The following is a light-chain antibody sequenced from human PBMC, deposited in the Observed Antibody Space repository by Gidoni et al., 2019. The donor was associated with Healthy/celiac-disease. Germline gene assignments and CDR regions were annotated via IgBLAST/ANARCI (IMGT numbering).Light chain of an antibody. V-gene: IGKV4-1*01. CDR2: LAS. J-gene: IGKJ1*01. CDR3: QQYYSTPQT. Sequence: DIVMTQSPDSLAVSLGERATINCKSRQSVFYSSTNKNYLAWYQQKPGQPPKLLIYLASTRESGVPDRFSGSGSGKDVTLTISSLQAEDVSVYYCQQYYSTPQTFGQGTKVEIK. CDR1: QSVFYSSTNKNY.